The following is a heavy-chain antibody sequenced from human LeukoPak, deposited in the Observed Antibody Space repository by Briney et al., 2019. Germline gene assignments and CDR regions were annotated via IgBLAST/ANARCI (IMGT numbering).Heavy chain of an antibody. J-gene: IGHJ4*02. D-gene: IGHD1-20*01. Sequence: PGGSLRLSCAASGFTFRIYDVHWVRQAPGQGLEWVAVMSNDGTNEYYGDSVKGRFTISRDNSRNTLHLQMNSLRPDDTAVYYCAKSIRVIGTTALDYWGPGTLVTVSS. CDR1: GFTFRIYD. CDR3: AKSIRVIGTTALDY. CDR2: MSNDGTNE. V-gene: IGHV3-30*18.